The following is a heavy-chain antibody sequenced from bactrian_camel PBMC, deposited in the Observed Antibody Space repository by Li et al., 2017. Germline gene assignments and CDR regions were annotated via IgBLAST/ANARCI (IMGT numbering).Heavy chain of an antibody. Sequence: HVQLVESGGGSVQSGGSLRLSCVASAFSIGTYCMGWFRQAPGKQREAVAGILGGGTTYYDDSVKGRFTILQDNVKKNILYLQMNDLKIDDTAIYYCAAGKAGAYGCDDGMPFLGKGTQVTVS. J-gene: IGHJ7*01. D-gene: IGHD3*01. CDR2: ILGGGTT. CDR1: AFSIGTYC. V-gene: IGHV3S53*01.